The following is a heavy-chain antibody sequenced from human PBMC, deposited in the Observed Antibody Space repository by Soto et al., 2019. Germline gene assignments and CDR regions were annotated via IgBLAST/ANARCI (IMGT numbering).Heavy chain of an antibody. D-gene: IGHD6-13*01. CDR3: ARYRREAVAGYALDN. V-gene: IGHV4-59*01. CDR2: VYNSGST. J-gene: IGHJ4*02. Sequence: SETLSLTCTVSGGSISINYWTWIRHPPGKGLEWIGYVYNSGSTNYNPSLKSRVTISEDTSKSQFSLKVNSMTAADTAVYYCARYRREAVAGYALDNWGQGILVTVSS. CDR1: GGSISINY.